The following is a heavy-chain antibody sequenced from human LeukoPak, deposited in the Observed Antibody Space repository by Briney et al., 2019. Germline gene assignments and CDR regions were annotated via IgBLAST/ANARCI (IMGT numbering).Heavy chain of an antibody. CDR1: GFTFSNYW. CDR3: AKDGDGYTIFPYDY. J-gene: IGHJ4*02. CDR2: IKQDGSVK. V-gene: IGHV3-7*01. D-gene: IGHD5-24*01. Sequence: GGSLRLSCAASGFTFSNYWMSWVRQAPGKGLEWVANIKQDGSVKYYVDPVKGRFTISRDNAKSSLYLQMNSLRAEDTAVYYCAKDGDGYTIFPYDYWGQGALVTVSS.